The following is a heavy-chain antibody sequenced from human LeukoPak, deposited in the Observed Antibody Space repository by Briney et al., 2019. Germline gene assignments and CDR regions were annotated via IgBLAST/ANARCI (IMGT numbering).Heavy chain of an antibody. D-gene: IGHD3-22*01. J-gene: IGHJ3*02. Sequence: SETLSLTCTVSGGSISSYYWSWIRQPAGKGLEWIGRIYTSGSTNYNPSLKSRVTMSVDTSKNQFSLKLSSVTAADTAVCYCARDSGKYYDSSGYYYVNAFDIWGQGTMVTVSS. V-gene: IGHV4-4*07. CDR1: GGSISSYY. CDR3: ARDSGKYYDSSGYYYVNAFDI. CDR2: IYTSGST.